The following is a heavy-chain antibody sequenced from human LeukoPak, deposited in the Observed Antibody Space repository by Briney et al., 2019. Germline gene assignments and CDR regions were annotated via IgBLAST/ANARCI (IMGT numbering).Heavy chain of an antibody. J-gene: IGHJ3*02. CDR1: GFTFSSYG. D-gene: IGHD3-10*01. CDR3: AKDEVRGVIIRWGHDAFDI. CDR2: ISYDGSNK. V-gene: IGHV3-30*18. Sequence: GGSLRLSCAASGFTFSSYGMHWVRQAPGKGLEWVAVISYDGSNKYYADSVKGRFTISRDNSKNTLYLQMNSLRAEDTAMYYCAKDEVRGVIIRWGHDAFDIWGQGTMVTVSS.